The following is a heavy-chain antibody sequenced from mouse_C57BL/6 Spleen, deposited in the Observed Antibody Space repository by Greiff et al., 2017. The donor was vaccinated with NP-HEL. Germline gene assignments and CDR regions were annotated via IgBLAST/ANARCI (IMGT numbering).Heavy chain of an antibody. J-gene: IGHJ2*01. Sequence: VKLMESGPELVKPGASVKISCKASGYAFSSSWMNWVKQRPGKGLEWIGRIYPGDGDTNYNGKFKGKATLTADKSSSTAYMQLSSLTSEDSAVYFCARRLWYDYWGQGTTLTVSS. CDR3: ARRLWYDY. D-gene: IGHD2-1*01. V-gene: IGHV1-82*01. CDR1: GYAFSSSW. CDR2: IYPGDGDT.